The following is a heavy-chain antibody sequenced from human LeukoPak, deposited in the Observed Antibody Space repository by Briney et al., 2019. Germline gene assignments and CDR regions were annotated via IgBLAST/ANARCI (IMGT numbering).Heavy chain of an antibody. Sequence: ASVKVSCKASGGTFSSYAISWVRQAPGQGLEWMGGIIPIFGTANYAQKFQGRVTITADKSTSTAYMELSSLRSEDTAVYYCARGVGDGYKFDYWGQGTLVTVSS. CDR2: IIPIFGTA. CDR3: ARGVGDGYKFDY. D-gene: IGHD5-24*01. J-gene: IGHJ4*02. CDR1: GGTFSSYA. V-gene: IGHV1-69*06.